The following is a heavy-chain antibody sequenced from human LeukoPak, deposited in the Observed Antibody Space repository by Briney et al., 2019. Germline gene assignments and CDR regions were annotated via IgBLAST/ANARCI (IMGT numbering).Heavy chain of an antibody. V-gene: IGHV3-15*01. CDR1: GFTFSNAW. Sequence: PGGSLRLSCAASGFTFSNAWMSWVRQAPGKGLEWVGRIKSKTDGGTTDYAAPVKGRFTISRDDSKNTLYLQMNSLKTEDTAVYYCTTDTVADPGPPRQSLATVTTPPDYWGQGTLVTVSS. CDR2: IKSKTDGGTT. J-gene: IGHJ4*02. CDR3: TTDTVADPGPPRQSLATVTTPPDY. D-gene: IGHD4-17*01.